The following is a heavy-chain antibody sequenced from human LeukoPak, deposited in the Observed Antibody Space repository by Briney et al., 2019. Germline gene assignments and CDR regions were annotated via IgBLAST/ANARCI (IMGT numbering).Heavy chain of an antibody. V-gene: IGHV3-21*01. CDR1: GFTFSSYS. J-gene: IGHJ1*01. CDR3: ARDRVSGSTDAVYFQH. CDR2: ISSSSSYI. Sequence: GGSLRLSCAASGFTFSSYSMNWVRQAPGKGLEWVSSISSSSSYIYYADSVKGRFTISRDNARNSLYLQMNSLRAEDTAVYYCARDRVSGSTDAVYFQHWGQGTL. D-gene: IGHD1-26*01.